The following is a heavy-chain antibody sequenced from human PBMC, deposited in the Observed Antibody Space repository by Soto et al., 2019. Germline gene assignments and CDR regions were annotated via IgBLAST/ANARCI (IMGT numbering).Heavy chain of an antibody. J-gene: IGHJ4*02. D-gene: IGHD4-4*01. CDR3: ATVSLQLTTMDY. CDR2: INHSGST. V-gene: IGHV4-34*01. CDR1: GGSFSGYY. Sequence: SETLSLTCAVYGGSFSGYYWSWIRQPPGKGLEWIGEINHSGSTNYNPSLKSRVTISVDTSKNQFSLKLGSVTAADTAVYYCATVSLQLTTMDYWGQGALVT.